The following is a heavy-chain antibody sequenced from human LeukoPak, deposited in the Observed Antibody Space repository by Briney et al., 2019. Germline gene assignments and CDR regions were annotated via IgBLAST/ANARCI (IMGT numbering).Heavy chain of an antibody. CDR2: MNPNSGNT. CDR3: ARGLRKAAAWSYYFDY. CDR1: GYTFTSYD. V-gene: IGHV1-8*03. Sequence: ASVKVSCKASGYTFTSYDINWVRQATGQGLERMGWMNPNSGNTGYAQKFQGRVTITRNTSISTAYMELSSLRSEDTAVYYCARGLRKAAAWSYYFDYWGQGTLVTVSS. D-gene: IGHD6-13*01. J-gene: IGHJ4*02.